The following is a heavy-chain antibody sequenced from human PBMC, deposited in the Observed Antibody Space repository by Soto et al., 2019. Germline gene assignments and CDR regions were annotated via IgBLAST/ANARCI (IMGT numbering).Heavy chain of an antibody. Sequence: SVKVSCKVSGYTITELSMHWVRQSHGKGLEWMGGFDPEDGETIYAQKFQGRVTMTEDTSTDTAYMELSSLRSEDTAVYYCATVYGDILTGYFAYWGQGTLVTVSS. V-gene: IGHV1-24*01. CDR3: ATVYGDILTGYFAY. J-gene: IGHJ4*02. D-gene: IGHD3-9*01. CDR2: FDPEDGET. CDR1: GYTITELS.